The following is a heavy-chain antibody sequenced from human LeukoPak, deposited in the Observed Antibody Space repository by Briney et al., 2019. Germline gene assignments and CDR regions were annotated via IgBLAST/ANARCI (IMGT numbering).Heavy chain of an antibody. CDR3: ARVPHDYGDDDPGSRDY. Sequence: ASVKVSCKASGYTFTSYAMHWVRQAPGQRLEWMGWSNAGNGNTKYSQEFQGRVTITRDTSASTAYMELSSLRSEDMAVYYCARVPHDYGDDDPGSRDYWGQGTLVTVSS. CDR2: SNAGNGNT. V-gene: IGHV1-3*02. J-gene: IGHJ4*02. CDR1: GYTFTSYA. D-gene: IGHD4-17*01.